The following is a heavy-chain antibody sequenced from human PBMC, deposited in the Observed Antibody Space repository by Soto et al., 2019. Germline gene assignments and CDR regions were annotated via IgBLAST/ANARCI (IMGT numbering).Heavy chain of an antibody. CDR2: VSSGGGST. CDR1: GFIFSRYA. V-gene: IGHV3-23*01. Sequence: EVQLLESGGGLVQPGGSLRLSCAASGFIFSRYAMSWVRQAPGKGLEWVSAVSSGGGSTNYADSVKGRFTISRDNSKNTLYLQMNSLRAEDTAVYYCAKDAVADAFDIWGQGKMVTVSS. D-gene: IGHD6-19*01. CDR3: AKDAVADAFDI. J-gene: IGHJ3*02.